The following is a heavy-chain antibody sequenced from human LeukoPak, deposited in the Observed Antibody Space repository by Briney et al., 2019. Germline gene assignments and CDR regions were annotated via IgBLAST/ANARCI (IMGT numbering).Heavy chain of an antibody. Sequence: SETLSLTCTVSGGSISSSSYYWGWICQPPGKGLEWIGSIYYSGSTYYNPSLKSRVTISVDTSKNQFSLKLSSVTAADTAVYYCARSVTMVRGVIKVHYMDVWGKGTTVTISS. CDR2: IYYSGST. V-gene: IGHV4-39*07. CDR3: ARSVTMVRGVIKVHYMDV. J-gene: IGHJ6*03. D-gene: IGHD3-10*01. CDR1: GGSISSSSYY.